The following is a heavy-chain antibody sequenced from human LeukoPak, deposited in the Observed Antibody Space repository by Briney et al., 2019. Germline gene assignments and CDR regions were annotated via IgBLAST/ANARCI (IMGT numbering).Heavy chain of an antibody. CDR1: GFTFSDYY. V-gene: IGHV3-11*01. D-gene: IGHD2-2*01. Sequence: GGSLRLSCAASGFTFSDYYMSWIRQAPGKGLEWVSYISSSGNTIYSADSMKGRFTISRDNAKNSLYLQMNSLRAEDTAVYHCARGGYCNSTTCYFNDWFDPWGQGTLVTVSS. J-gene: IGHJ5*02. CDR2: ISSSGNTI. CDR3: ARGGYCNSTTCYFNDWFDP.